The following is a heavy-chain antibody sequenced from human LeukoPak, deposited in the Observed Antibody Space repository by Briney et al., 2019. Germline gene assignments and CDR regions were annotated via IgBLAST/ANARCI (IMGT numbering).Heavy chain of an antibody. CDR3: ARGSGQWGFDS. J-gene: IGHJ4*02. V-gene: IGHV4-59*11. CDR1: EALNGHY. CDR2: IYYSGST. Sequence: PSETLSLTCVVSEALNGHYWSWIRPPPGKTLEWIGYIYYSGSTNYNPSLRSRVTISVDSSKNQFSLKLSSVTAADTAVYYCARGSGQWGFDSWGQGTLVTVSS. D-gene: IGHD3-10*01.